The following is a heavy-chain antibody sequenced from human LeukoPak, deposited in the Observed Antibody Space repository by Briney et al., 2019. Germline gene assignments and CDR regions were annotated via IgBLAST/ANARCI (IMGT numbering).Heavy chain of an antibody. V-gene: IGHV1-69*13. CDR3: ARELSDYGDYGYFDY. Sequence: ASVKVSCKASGGTFSSYAISWVRQAPGQGLEWMGGIIPIFGTANYAQKFQGRVTITADESTSTAYMELSSLRSEDTAVYYCARELSDYGDYGYFDYWGQGTQVTVSS. D-gene: IGHD4-17*01. J-gene: IGHJ4*02. CDR2: IIPIFGTA. CDR1: GGTFSSYA.